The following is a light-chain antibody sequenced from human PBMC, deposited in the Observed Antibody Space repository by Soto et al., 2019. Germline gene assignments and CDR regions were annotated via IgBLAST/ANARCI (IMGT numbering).Light chain of an antibody. Sequence: DIQMTQSPSTLSASVGDRVTITCRASQSISTWLAWYQQKPGKAPKLLIYKASTLEGGVPSRFSGSGSGTDFNITISSLQPDDLATYYCQQDNTYPLTFGGGTTVDIK. V-gene: IGKV1-5*03. J-gene: IGKJ4*01. CDR2: KAS. CDR1: QSISTW. CDR3: QQDNTYPLT.